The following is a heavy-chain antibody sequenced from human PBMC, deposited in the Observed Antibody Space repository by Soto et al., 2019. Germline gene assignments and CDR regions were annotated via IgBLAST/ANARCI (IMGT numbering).Heavy chain of an antibody. D-gene: IGHD2-15*01. V-gene: IGHV1-18*01. CDR1: GYTFTTYA. Sequence: QVPLVQSGAEVKEPGASVKVSCQASGYTFTTYAISWLRQAPGQGLEWMGWISPSTVDTDQAQSFQGRVTMTLDTSTNTANMELRSLRTDDTAVYYCARCYCSVGSCYACWHFDLWGRGTLVTVSS. CDR2: ISPSTVDT. CDR3: ARCYCSVGSCYACWHFDL. J-gene: IGHJ2*01.